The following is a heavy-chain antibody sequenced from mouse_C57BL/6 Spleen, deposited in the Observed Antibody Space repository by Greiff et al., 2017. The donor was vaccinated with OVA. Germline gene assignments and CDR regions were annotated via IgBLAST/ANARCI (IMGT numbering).Heavy chain of an antibody. CDR3: ATITTVVAPYYAMDY. D-gene: IGHD1-1*01. CDR1: GYSITSGYY. V-gene: IGHV3-6*01. Sequence: ESGPGLVKPSQSLSLTCSVTGYSITSGYYWNWIRQFPGNKLEWMGYISYDGSNNYNPSLKNRISITRDTSKNQFFLKLNSVTTEYTATYYCATITTVVAPYYAMDYWGQGTSVTVSS. J-gene: IGHJ4*01. CDR2: ISYDGSN.